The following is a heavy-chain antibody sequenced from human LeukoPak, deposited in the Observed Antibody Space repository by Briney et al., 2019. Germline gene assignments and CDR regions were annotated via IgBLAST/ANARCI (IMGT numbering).Heavy chain of an antibody. CDR2: ISGSGGST. CDR3: AKDYYDILTGGMDV. Sequence: PGGSLRLSCAASGFTFSSYAMSWVRQAPGKGLEWVSAISGSGGSTYYADSAKGRFTISRDNSKNTLYLQMNSLRAEDTAVYYCAKDYYDILTGGMDVWGKGTTVTVSS. V-gene: IGHV3-23*01. CDR1: GFTFSSYA. D-gene: IGHD3-9*01. J-gene: IGHJ6*04.